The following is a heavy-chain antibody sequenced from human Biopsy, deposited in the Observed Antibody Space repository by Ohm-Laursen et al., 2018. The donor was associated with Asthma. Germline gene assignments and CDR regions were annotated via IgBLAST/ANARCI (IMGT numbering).Heavy chain of an antibody. CDR3: ARCQVGYSSGWSLLLKKIYYSGMDV. J-gene: IGHJ6*02. Sequence: SSVKVSCKAPGGTFSNFAISRVRQAPGQGLEWLGGIMTVFGTTNYTQKFQGRVTITADESTSTAYMEVTSLRSEDTAIYYCARCQVGYSSGWSLLLKKIYYSGMDVWGQGTAVTVSS. V-gene: IGHV1-69*01. D-gene: IGHD6-19*01. CDR2: IMTVFGTT. CDR1: GGTFSNFA.